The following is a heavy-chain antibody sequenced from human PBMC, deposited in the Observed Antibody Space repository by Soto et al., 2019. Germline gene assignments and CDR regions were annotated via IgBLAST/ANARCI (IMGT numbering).Heavy chain of an antibody. CDR2: IKQDGSDK. D-gene: IGHD6-13*01. J-gene: IGHJ4*02. CDR1: GFPFSSYW. Sequence: PGGSLRLSCAASGFPFSSYWMTWVRQTPGKGLEWVAYIKQDGSDKYYVDSVKGRFTMSRDNAKNSLSLQMSSLRAEDTAVYYCAKELGKQQLPKYYFDYWGQGTLVTVSS. V-gene: IGHV3-7*05. CDR3: AKELGKQQLPKYYFDY.